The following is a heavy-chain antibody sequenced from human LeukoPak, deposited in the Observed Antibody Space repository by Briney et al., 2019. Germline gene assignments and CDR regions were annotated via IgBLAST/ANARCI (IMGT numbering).Heavy chain of an antibody. Sequence: ASVKVSCKASGYTFTSYYMHWVRQAPGQGLEWMGIINPSGGATSYAQKFQGRVTMTRDTSTSTVYMELRSLRSEDTAVYYCARDQKTYYDFWSGYDAFDIWGQGTMVTVSS. CDR1: GYTFTSYY. D-gene: IGHD3-3*01. J-gene: IGHJ3*02. V-gene: IGHV1-46*01. CDR3: ARDQKTYYDFWSGYDAFDI. CDR2: INPSGGAT.